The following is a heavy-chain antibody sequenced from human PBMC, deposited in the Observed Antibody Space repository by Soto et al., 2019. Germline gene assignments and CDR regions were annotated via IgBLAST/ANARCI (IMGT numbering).Heavy chain of an antibody. CDR1: GYTLTELS. Sequence: ASVKVSCKVSGYTLTELSMHWVRQAPGKGLEWMGGFDPEDGETIYAQKFQGRVTMTEDTSTDTAYMELSSLRSEDTAVYYCATTFFGGLYYYDRSGYRGDDYWGEGTLVTVSS. D-gene: IGHD3-22*01. V-gene: IGHV1-24*01. CDR3: ATTFFGGLYYYDRSGYRGDDY. J-gene: IGHJ4*02. CDR2: FDPEDGET.